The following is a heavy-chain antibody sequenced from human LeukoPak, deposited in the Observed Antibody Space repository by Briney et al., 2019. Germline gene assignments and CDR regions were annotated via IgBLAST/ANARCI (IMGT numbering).Heavy chain of an antibody. CDR2: IYYSGST. J-gene: IGHJ5*02. D-gene: IGHD6-19*01. CDR3: ARFEQWLSGFDP. CDR1: GGSISSSSYY. Sequence: SETLSLPCTVSGGSISSSSYYWGWIRQPPGKGLEWIGSIYYSGSTYYNRSLKSRVTISVDTSKNQFSLKLSSVTAADPAVYYCARFEQWLSGFDPWGQGTLVTVSS. V-gene: IGHV4-39*01.